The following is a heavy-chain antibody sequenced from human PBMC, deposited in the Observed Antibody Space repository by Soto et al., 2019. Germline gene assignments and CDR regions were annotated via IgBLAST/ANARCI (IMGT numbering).Heavy chain of an antibody. CDR2: ISGSGGST. J-gene: IGHJ4*02. CDR1: GFTFSSYA. V-gene: IGHV3-23*01. CDR3: AKEDSSWYLKG. Sequence: EVQLLESGGGLVQPGGSLRLSCAASGFTFSSYAMSWVRQAPGKGLEWVSAISGSGGSTYYADSVKGRFTISRDNSKNTLYLKMNSLRVEDPAVYYCAKEDSSWYLKGWGQGTLVTVSS. D-gene: IGHD6-13*01.